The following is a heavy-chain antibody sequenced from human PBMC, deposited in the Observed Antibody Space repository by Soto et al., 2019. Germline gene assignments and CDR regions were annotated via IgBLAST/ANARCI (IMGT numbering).Heavy chain of an antibody. Sequence: EVQMVESGGGLVQPGGSLRLSCAASGFTFSSYWMHWVRQVQGKGLVWVSRIHFDGSTTHYADSVKGRFTISRDNAKNTLFLQINSLRAEDTAVYYCARDAYISGYYQFDYWGQGTLVTVSS. CDR2: IHFDGSTT. CDR1: GFTFSSYW. J-gene: IGHJ4*02. CDR3: ARDAYISGYYQFDY. V-gene: IGHV3-74*01. D-gene: IGHD6-19*01.